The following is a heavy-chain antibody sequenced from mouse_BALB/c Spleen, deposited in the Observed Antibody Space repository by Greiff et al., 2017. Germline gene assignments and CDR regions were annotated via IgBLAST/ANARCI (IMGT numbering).Heavy chain of an antibody. CDR2: ISNGGGST. Sequence: DVMLVESGGGLVQPGGSLKLSCAASGFTFSSYTMSWVRQTPEKRLEWVAYISNGGGSTYYPDTVKGRFTISRDNAKNTLYLQMSSLKSEDTAMYYCARQNSLLRLRGAMDYWGQGTSVTVSS. V-gene: IGHV5-12-2*01. CDR3: ARQNSLLRLRGAMDY. J-gene: IGHJ4*01. D-gene: IGHD1-2*01. CDR1: GFTFSSYT.